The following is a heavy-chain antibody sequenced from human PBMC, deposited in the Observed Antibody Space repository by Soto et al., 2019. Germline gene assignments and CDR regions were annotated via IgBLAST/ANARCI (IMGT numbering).Heavy chain of an antibody. CDR2: IYPGDSDT. V-gene: IGHV5-51*01. J-gene: IGHJ6*02. CDR1: GYSFTSYW. Sequence: PGESLKISCKGSGYSFTSYWIGWVRQMPGKGLEWMGIIYPGDSDTKYSPSFQGQVTISADKSISTAYLQWSSLKASDTAMYYCARTAAAGKYYYGMDVWGQGTTVTVSS. CDR3: ARTAAAGKYYYGMDV. D-gene: IGHD6-13*01.